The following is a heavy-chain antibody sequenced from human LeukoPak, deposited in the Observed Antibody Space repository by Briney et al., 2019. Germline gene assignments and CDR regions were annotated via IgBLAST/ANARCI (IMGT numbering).Heavy chain of an antibody. V-gene: IGHV3-74*01. Sequence: PGGSLRLSCAASAFSMNDFWMHWVRQGPGKGLEWVSRINKDATITTYADSVKGRFTISRDNSKNTLYLQMNSLRAEDTAVYYCAKYLTARGPPYALDVWGQGTTVTVSS. J-gene: IGHJ6*02. CDR1: AFSMNDFW. CDR3: AKYLTARGPPYALDV. CDR2: INKDATIT. D-gene: IGHD1-14*01.